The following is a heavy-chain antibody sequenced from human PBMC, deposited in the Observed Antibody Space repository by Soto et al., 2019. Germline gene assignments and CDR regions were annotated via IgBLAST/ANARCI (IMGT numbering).Heavy chain of an antibody. CDR1: GDTVSSNSVA. J-gene: IGHJ6*02. Sequence: SQTLSLTCVGSGDTVSSNSVAWNWVRQSPSHGLEWLGRTYYRSRWYSDYAVSVRSRIDINADTSKNQVSLQLNSVTPEDTAVYYCARSEEDSDYYYYGMDVWGQGTTVTVSS. CDR3: ARSEEDSDYYYYGMDV. V-gene: IGHV6-1*01. D-gene: IGHD2-15*01. CDR2: TYYRSRWYS.